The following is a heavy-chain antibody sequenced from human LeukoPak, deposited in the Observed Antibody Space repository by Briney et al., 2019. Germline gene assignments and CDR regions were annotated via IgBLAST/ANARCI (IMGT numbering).Heavy chain of an antibody. CDR2: ISGSGGST. Sequence: GGSLRLSCAASGFTFSSYAMSWVRQAPGKGLEWVSAISGSGGSTYYADSVKGRFTIPRDNSKNTLYLQMNSLRAEDTAVYYCAKAEYYYDSSDFLDYWGQGTLVTVSS. CDR3: AKAEYYYDSSDFLDY. V-gene: IGHV3-23*01. CDR1: GFTFSSYA. D-gene: IGHD3-22*01. J-gene: IGHJ4*02.